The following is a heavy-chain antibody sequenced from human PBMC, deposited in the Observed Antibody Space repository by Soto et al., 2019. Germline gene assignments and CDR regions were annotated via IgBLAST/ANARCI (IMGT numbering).Heavy chain of an antibody. J-gene: IGHJ5*02. CDR3: ARHGGYYYDSREGFDP. D-gene: IGHD3-22*01. CDR2: IDPSDSYT. V-gene: IGHV5-10-1*01. Sequence: PGESLKISCKGSGYSFTSYWISWVRQMPGKGLEWMGRIDPSDSYTNYSPSFQGHVTISADKSISTAYLQWSSLKASDTAMYYCARHGGYYYDSREGFDPWGQGTLVTVSS. CDR1: GYSFTSYW.